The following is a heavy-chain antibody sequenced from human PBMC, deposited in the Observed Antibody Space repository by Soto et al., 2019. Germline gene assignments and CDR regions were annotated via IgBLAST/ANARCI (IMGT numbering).Heavy chain of an antibody. J-gene: IGHJ4*02. CDR2: IYHSGST. V-gene: IGHV4-38-2*01. CDR3: ARADELELHPFDY. D-gene: IGHD1-7*01. Sequence: SETLSLTCAVSGYSISSGYYWGWIRQPPGKGLEWIGSIYHSGSTYYNPSLKSRVTISVDTSKNQFSLKLSSVTAADTAVYYCARADELELHPFDYWGQGTLVTVS. CDR1: GYSISSGYY.